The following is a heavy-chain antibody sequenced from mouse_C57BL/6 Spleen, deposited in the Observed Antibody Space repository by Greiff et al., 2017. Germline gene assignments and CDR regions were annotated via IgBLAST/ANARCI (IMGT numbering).Heavy chain of an antibody. D-gene: IGHD2-1*01. CDR1: GFTFSDYG. CDR2: ISSGSSTI. J-gene: IGHJ4*01. V-gene: IGHV5-17*01. Sequence: EVKLVESGGGLVKPGGSLKLSCAASGFTFSDYGMHWVRQAPEKGLEWVAYISSGSSTIYYADTVKGRFTISRDNAKNTLFLQMTSLRSEDTAMYYCARIYYGNYGSSMDYWGQGTSVTVSS. CDR3: ARIYYGNYGSSMDY.